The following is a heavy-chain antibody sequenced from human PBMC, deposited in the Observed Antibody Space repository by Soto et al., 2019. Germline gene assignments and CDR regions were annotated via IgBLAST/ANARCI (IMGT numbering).Heavy chain of an antibody. D-gene: IGHD6-13*01. V-gene: IGHV4-39*01. J-gene: IGHJ5*02. CDR3: ARGAGGEQLGWFDP. Sequence: QLQLQESGPGLVKPSETLSLTCTVSGGSISSSSYYWGWIRQPPGKGLEWIGSIYYSGSTYYNPSLKSRVTISVDTSKNQFSLKLSSVTAADTAVYYCARGAGGEQLGWFDPWGQGTLLTVSS. CDR1: GGSISSSSYY. CDR2: IYYSGST.